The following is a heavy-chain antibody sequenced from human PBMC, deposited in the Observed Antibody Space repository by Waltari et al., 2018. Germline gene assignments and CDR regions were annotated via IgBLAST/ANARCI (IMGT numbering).Heavy chain of an antibody. CDR1: GFTFSNAG. Sequence: EVQLVESGGGLVKPGGSLRLSCAASGFTFSNAGMNWVRQAPGKGLGLVAHNKIKAHGEKTEYAEPVGGRFTISRDDSKNTLYLQMNSLKTEDAAVYYCTTGSVEGYWGQGTLVTVSS. CDR3: TTGSVEGY. CDR2: NKIKAHGEKT. V-gene: IGHV3-15*01. D-gene: IGHD2-15*01. J-gene: IGHJ4*02.